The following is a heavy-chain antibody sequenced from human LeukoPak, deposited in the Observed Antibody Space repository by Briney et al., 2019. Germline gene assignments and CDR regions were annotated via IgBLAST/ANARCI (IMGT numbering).Heavy chain of an antibody. CDR3: ARDPYSGTYGDTYYYYMDV. D-gene: IGHD1-26*01. CDR1: GFSFSSYN. J-gene: IGHJ6*03. Sequence: PGGSLRLSCAASGFSFSSYNMNWVRQTPGKGLEWVSSITSSSTYTFYADSVKGRFTISRDNARNSLYLQMNSLRAKDTAVYYCARDPYSGTYGDTYYYYMDVWGKGTTVTISS. V-gene: IGHV3-21*01. CDR2: ITSSSTYT.